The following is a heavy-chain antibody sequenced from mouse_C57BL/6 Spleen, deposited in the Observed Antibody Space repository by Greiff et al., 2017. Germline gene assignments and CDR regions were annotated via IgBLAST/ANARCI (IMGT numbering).Heavy chain of an antibody. CDR2: INPSNGGT. J-gene: IGHJ1*03. V-gene: IGHV1-53*01. CDR1: GYTFTSYW. CDR3: AREAGGSYWYFDV. D-gene: IGHD3-2*02. Sequence: QVQLQQPGTELVKPGASVKLSCKASGYTFTSYWMHWVKPRPGQGLEWIGNINPSNGGTNYNEKFKSKATLTVDKSSSTAYMQLSSLTSEDSAVYYCAREAGGSYWYFDVWGTGTTVTVSS.